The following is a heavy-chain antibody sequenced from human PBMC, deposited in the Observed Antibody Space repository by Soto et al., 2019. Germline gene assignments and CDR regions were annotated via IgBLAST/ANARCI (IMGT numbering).Heavy chain of an antibody. D-gene: IGHD3-10*01. J-gene: IGHJ5*02. CDR3: ARQGLLWFGESLGWFDP. V-gene: IGHV4-39*01. CDR1: GGSISSSSYY. CDR2: IYYSGST. Sequence: PSETLSLTCTVSGGSISSSSYYWGWIRQPPGKGLEWIGSIYYSGSTYYNPSLKSRVTISVDTSKNQFSLKLSSVTAADTAVYYCARQGLLWFGESLGWFDPWGQGTLVTVS.